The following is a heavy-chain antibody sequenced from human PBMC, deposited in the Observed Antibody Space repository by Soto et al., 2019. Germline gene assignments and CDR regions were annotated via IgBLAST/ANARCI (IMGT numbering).Heavy chain of an antibody. V-gene: IGHV3-66*01. CDR3: AKSLLWCGELSS. D-gene: IGHD3-10*01. CDR2: IYSGGST. Sequence: EVQLVESGGGLVQPGGSLRLSCAASGFTVSSKYMNWVRQAPGKGLEWVSLIYSGGSTYYADSVKGRFTISRDNSKNTLYLQMNSLRAEDTAVYYCAKSLLWCGELSSWGQGTLVTVSP. CDR1: GFTVSSKY. J-gene: IGHJ5*02.